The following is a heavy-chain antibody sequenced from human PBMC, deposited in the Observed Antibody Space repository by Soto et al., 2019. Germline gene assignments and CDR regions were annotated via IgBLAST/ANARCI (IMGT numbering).Heavy chain of an antibody. D-gene: IGHD5-18*01. J-gene: IGHJ4*02. Sequence: GGSLRLSCAASGFSFSSNWMSWVRQAPGKGLEWVANIKHDGSEKYYVDSVKGRFTISRDNAKKSLYLQMNSLRVEDTALYYCASGGYRYGYLLDDWGQGTLVTVSS. V-gene: IGHV3-7*01. CDR3: ASGGYRYGYLLDD. CDR2: IKHDGSEK. CDR1: GFSFSSNW.